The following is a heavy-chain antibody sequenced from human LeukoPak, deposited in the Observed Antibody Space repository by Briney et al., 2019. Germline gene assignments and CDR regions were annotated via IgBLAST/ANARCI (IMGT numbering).Heavy chain of an antibody. CDR1: GFAFSRYE. CDR2: ISSSAGTI. D-gene: IGHD1-14*01. CDR3: ARAPDLYYFDY. J-gene: IGHJ4*02. V-gene: IGHV3-48*03. Sequence: GGSLRLSCAASGFAFSRYEMNWVRQAPGKGLEWVSYISSSAGTIYYAASVKGRFTISRDNAKNSLYLQMNSLRAEDTAVYYCARAPDLYYFDYWGLGTLVTVSS.